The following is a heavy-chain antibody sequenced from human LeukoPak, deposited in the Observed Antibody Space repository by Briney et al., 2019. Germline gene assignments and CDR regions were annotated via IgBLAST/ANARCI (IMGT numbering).Heavy chain of an antibody. V-gene: IGHV1-46*01. D-gene: IGHD4-11*01. J-gene: IGHJ4*02. CDR2: INPSGGST. CDR1: GYTFTSYY. Sequence: GASVKVSCKASGYTFTSYYMHWVRQAPGQGLEWMGIINPSGGSTSYAQKFQGRVTMTRDTSTSTVYMELSSLRSEDTAVYYCAITPTVTTPFDYWGQGTLVTVSS. CDR3: AITPTVTTPFDY.